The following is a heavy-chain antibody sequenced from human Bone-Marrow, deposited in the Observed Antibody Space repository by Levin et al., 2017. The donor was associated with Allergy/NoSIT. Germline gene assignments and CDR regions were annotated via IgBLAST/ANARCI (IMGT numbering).Heavy chain of an antibody. CDR1: GFPFRSFG. Sequence: LSLPCAASGFPFRSFGMHWVRQAPGKGLEWVTVISYDGTNKLYADSVKGRFIISRDNSKNMLYLQMNSLRVEDTAIYYCAKFSITVSGVVMDYLYGLDVWGQGTTVTVSS. D-gene: IGHD3-3*01. CDR3: AKFSITVSGVVMDYLYGLDV. J-gene: IGHJ6*02. CDR2: ISYDGTNK. V-gene: IGHV3-30*18.